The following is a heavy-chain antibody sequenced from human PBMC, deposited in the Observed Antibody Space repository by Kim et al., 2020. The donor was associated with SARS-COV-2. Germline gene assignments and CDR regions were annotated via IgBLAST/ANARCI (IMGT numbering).Heavy chain of an antibody. V-gene: IGHV1-69*13. D-gene: IGHD3-10*01. CDR3: ARYGSGSYTNNDAFDI. CDR2: IIPIFGTA. CDR1: GGTFSSYA. J-gene: IGHJ3*02. Sequence: SVKVSCKASGGTFSSYAISWVRQAPGQGLEWMGGIIPIFGTANYAQKFQGRVTITADESTSTAYMELSSLRSEDTAVYYCARYGSGSYTNNDAFDIWGQGTMVTVSS.